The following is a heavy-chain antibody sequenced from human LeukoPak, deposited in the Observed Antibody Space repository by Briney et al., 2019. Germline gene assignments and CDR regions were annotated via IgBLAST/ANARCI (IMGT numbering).Heavy chain of an antibody. Sequence: PSETLSHTCAVYGGSFSGYYWSWIRQPPGKGLEWIGEINHSGSTNYNPSLKSRVTISVDTSKNQFSLKLSSVTAADTAVYYCARGRRITMIVVVITTNAFDIWGQGTMVTVSS. CDR2: INHSGST. D-gene: IGHD3-22*01. CDR3: ARGRRITMIVVVITTNAFDI. V-gene: IGHV4-34*01. CDR1: GGSFSGYY. J-gene: IGHJ3*02.